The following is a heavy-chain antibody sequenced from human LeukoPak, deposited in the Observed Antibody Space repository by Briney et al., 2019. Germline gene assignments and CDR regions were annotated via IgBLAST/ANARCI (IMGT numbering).Heavy chain of an antibody. J-gene: IGHJ4*02. V-gene: IGHV4-59*12. D-gene: IGHD2-8*01. CDR1: GGSISSYY. Sequence: SETLSLTCTVSGGSISSYYWSWIRQPPGKGLEWIGYIYYSGSTYYNPSLKSRVTISVDTSKNQFPLKLSSVTAADTAVYYCARDFADCTNGVCSPDWGQGTLVTVSS. CDR2: IYYSGST. CDR3: ARDFADCTNGVCSPD.